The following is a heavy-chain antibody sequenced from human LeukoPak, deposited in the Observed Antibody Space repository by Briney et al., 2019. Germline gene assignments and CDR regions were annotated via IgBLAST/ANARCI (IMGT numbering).Heavy chain of an antibody. D-gene: IGHD2-2*01. CDR1: GFTFSDHY. Sequence: PGGSLRLSCAASGFTFSDHYMDRVRQAPGKGLEWVGRARNKANGYTTEYAASVKGRFTISRDDSKNSLYLQMNSLRTEDTALYYCTRVSRTYQGAFDFWGQGTMVTVSS. J-gene: IGHJ3*01. V-gene: IGHV3-72*01. CDR2: ARNKANGYTT. CDR3: TRVSRTYQGAFDF.